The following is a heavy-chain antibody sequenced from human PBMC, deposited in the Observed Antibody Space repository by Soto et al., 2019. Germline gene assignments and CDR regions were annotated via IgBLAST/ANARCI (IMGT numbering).Heavy chain of an antibody. CDR1: GFTFSSYA. Sequence: PGGSLRLSCAASGFTFSSYAMHWVRQAPGKGLEWVAVISYDGSNKYYADSVKGRFTISRDNSKNTLYLQMNSLRAEDTAVYYCARDRGIAVAGIAYYFDYWGQGTLVTVSS. J-gene: IGHJ4*02. V-gene: IGHV3-30-3*01. CDR3: ARDRGIAVAGIAYYFDY. D-gene: IGHD6-19*01. CDR2: ISYDGSNK.